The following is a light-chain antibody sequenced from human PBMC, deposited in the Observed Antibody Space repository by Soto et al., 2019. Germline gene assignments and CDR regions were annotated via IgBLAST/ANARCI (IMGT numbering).Light chain of an antibody. V-gene: IGKV3-11*01. CDR1: QSVSAA. CDR2: DAS. CDR3: QQCNNWPLT. Sequence: EIVLTQSPATLSLSPGERATLSCRASQSVSAALAWYQQRPGQAPRLLIFDASRRPAGIPARFSGSGFGTDFTLTISSLEPEDFAVYYCQQCNNWPLTFGGGTKVEIK. J-gene: IGKJ4*01.